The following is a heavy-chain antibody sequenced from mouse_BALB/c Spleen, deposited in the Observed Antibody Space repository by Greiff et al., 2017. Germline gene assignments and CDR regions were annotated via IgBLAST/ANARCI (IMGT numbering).Heavy chain of an antibody. Sequence: EVKLVESGGGLVKPGGSLKLSCAASGFTFSSYAMSWVRQSPEKRLEWVAEISSGGSYTYYPDTVTGRFTISRDNAKNTLYLEMSSLRSEDTAMYYCAREGYYGSSSYYYAMDYWGQGTSVTVSS. D-gene: IGHD1-1*01. CDR3: AREGYYGSSSYYYAMDY. CDR2: ISSGGSYT. V-gene: IGHV5-9-4*01. CDR1: GFTFSSYA. J-gene: IGHJ4*01.